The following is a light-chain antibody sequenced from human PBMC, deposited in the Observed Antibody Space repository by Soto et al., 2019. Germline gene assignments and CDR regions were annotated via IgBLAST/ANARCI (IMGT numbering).Light chain of an antibody. J-gene: IGKJ4*01. Sequence: IVMTQSPATVSVSPGESASLSCRASRTIGTNLGWYQQKPGQAPRLLISKTSTRATGVPARFSGSGSGTEFTLTIPSLQSEDIAVYYCQHYADWPLTFGGGTKV. CDR2: KTS. CDR1: RTIGTN. CDR3: QHYADWPLT. V-gene: IGKV3-15*01.